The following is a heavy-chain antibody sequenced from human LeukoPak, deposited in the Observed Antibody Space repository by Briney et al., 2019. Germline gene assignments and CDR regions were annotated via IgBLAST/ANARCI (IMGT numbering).Heavy chain of an antibody. CDR3: AKDLINSNRGLMFDY. Sequence: PGGSLRLSCAASGFTFSSYEMNWVRQAPGKGLEWVSYISSSGSTIYYADSVKGRFTISRDNAKNSLYLQMNSLRAEDTAVYYCAKDLINSNRGLMFDYCGQGTLVTVSS. J-gene: IGHJ4*02. V-gene: IGHV3-48*03. CDR1: GFTFSSYE. D-gene: IGHD3-10*01. CDR2: ISSSGSTI.